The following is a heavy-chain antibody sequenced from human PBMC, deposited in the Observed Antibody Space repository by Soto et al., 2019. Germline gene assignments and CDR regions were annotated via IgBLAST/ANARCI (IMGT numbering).Heavy chain of an antibody. D-gene: IGHD5-12*01. Sequence: ASVKVSCKASGYTFTSYGISWVRQAPGQGLEWMGWISAYNGNTNYAQKLQGRVTMTTDTSTSTAYMELRSLRSDDTAVYYCARDIKRGYSGYDELRGAFDIWGQGTMVTVSS. V-gene: IGHV1-18*01. CDR1: GYTFTSYG. CDR2: ISAYNGNT. CDR3: ARDIKRGYSGYDELRGAFDI. J-gene: IGHJ3*02.